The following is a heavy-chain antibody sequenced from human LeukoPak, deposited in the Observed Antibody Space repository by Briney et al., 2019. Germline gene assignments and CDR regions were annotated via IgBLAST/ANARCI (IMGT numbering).Heavy chain of an antibody. Sequence: PSETLSLTCVISGDSFSSHYWTWIRQSPGKGLEWIGYISYIGSTNYNPSLKSRVTISIDTSKNQFSLKLSSVTAADTAVYYCARGSGSSGYSLDYWGQGTLVTVSS. V-gene: IGHV4-59*11. CDR2: ISYIGST. J-gene: IGHJ4*02. D-gene: IGHD3-22*01. CDR1: GDSFSSHY. CDR3: ARGSGSSGYSLDY.